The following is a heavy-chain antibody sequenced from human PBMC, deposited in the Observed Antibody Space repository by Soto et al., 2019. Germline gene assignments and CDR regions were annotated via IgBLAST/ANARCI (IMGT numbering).Heavy chain of an antibody. CDR1: GGSINSSSYF. V-gene: IGHV4-39*01. D-gene: IGHD6-19*01. J-gene: IGHJ5*02. Sequence: SETLSLTCSVSGGSINSSSYFCGWVRQPPGKGLEWIGSIYYSGSTYYNPSLRSRVTISVDTSKNQFSLKLSSVTAADTAVFYCARHYSSGSRNWFDPWGQGTLVTVSP. CDR3: ARHYSSGSRNWFDP. CDR2: IYYSGST.